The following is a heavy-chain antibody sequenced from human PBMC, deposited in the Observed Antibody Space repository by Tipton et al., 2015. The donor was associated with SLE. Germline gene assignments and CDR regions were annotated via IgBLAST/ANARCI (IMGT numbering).Heavy chain of an antibody. CDR2: MYTSGST. V-gene: IGHV4-61*02. D-gene: IGHD2-2*01. J-gene: IGHJ6*02. CDR3: ARDEIVVIPAASYQYHYGMDV. CDR1: GASITSGSFY. Sequence: TLSLTCTVSGASITSGSFYWSWIRQSVGKGLEWIGRMYTSGSTNYNPSLRSRVTMTADTSKNQFSLKLSSVTAADTAVYYCARDEIVVIPAASYQYHYGMDVWGQGTTVTVSS.